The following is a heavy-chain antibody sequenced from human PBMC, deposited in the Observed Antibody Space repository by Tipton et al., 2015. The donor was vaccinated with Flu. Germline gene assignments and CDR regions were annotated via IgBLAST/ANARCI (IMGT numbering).Heavy chain of an antibody. V-gene: IGHV3-48*03. CDR3: ARRAYCGAVCSQDSDY. Sequence: SLRLSCAASGFTFSSYEMNWVRQAPGKGLEWVSYISSSGSTIYYADSVKGRFTISRDNAKNSLYLQMNSLRAEDTAVYYCARRAYCGAVCSQDSDYWGQGTLVTVSS. J-gene: IGHJ4*02. D-gene: IGHD2-21*02. CDR2: ISSSGSTI. CDR1: GFTFSSYE.